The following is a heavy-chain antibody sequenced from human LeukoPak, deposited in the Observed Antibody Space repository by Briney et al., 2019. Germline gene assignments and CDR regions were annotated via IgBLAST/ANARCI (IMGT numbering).Heavy chain of an antibody. CDR3: ARHRLDSSGWYNWFDP. V-gene: IGHV4-59*08. CDR1: GGSTSSYY. CDR2: IYYSGST. D-gene: IGHD6-19*01. Sequence: SETLSLTCTVSGGSTSSYYWSWIRQPPGKGLEWIGYIYYSGSTNYNPSLKSRVTISVDTSKNQFSLKLSSVTAADTAVYYCARHRLDSSGWYNWFDPWGQGTLVTVSS. J-gene: IGHJ5*02.